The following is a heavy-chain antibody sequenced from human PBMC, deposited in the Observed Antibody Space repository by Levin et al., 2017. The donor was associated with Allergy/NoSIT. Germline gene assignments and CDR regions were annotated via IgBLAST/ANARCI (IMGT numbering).Heavy chain of an antibody. Sequence: GGSLRLSCVASGFPFSTYAMHWVRQAPGKGLEWVIMIWYDGSNRMYIDSVTGRFTISRDNSKNTLYLQMDTLRVEDTATYYCARGFSATSSYHYEMDIWGQGTTVFVSS. J-gene: IGHJ6*02. D-gene: IGHD3-22*01. V-gene: IGHV3-33*01. CDR2: IWYDGSNR. CDR1: GFPFSTYA. CDR3: ARGFSATSSYHYEMDI.